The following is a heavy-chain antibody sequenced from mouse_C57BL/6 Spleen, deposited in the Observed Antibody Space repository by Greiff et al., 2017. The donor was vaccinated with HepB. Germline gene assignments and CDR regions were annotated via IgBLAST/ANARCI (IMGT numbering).Heavy chain of an antibody. Sequence: VQLQQSGAELARPGASVKMSCKASGYTFTSYTMHWVKQRPGQGLEWIGYINPSSGYTKYNQKFKDKATLTADKSSSTAYMQLSSLTSEDSAVYYCARKGDSSGYEAMDYWGQGTSVTVSS. J-gene: IGHJ4*01. CDR2: INPSSGYT. D-gene: IGHD3-2*02. V-gene: IGHV1-4*01. CDR3: ARKGDSSGYEAMDY. CDR1: GYTFTSYT.